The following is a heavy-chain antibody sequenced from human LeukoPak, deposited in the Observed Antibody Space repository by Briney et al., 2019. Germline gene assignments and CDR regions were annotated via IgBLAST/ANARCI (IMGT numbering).Heavy chain of an antibody. J-gene: IGHJ4*02. D-gene: IGHD3-22*01. Sequence: SETLSLTCTVSGGSLSSYYWSWVRQPPGKGLEWIGYIYYSGSTNYNPSLKSRVTISVDTSKNQSSLKLSSVTAADTAVYYCARTYYYDSAPDYWGQGTLVTVSS. CDR2: IYYSGST. CDR3: ARTYYYDSAPDY. V-gene: IGHV4-59*01. CDR1: GGSLSSYY.